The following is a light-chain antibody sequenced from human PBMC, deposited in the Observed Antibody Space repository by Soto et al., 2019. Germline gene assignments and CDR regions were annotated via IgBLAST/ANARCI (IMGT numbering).Light chain of an antibody. CDR2: AAS. J-gene: IGKJ4*01. Sequence: IQLTQSPSSLSASVGDRVTITFRASQGISSYLVWYQQKPGKAPKLLIYAASTLQGGVPSRFSGSGSGTDFTLTISSLQPEDFATYYCQHLNGYPQTFGGGTKV. CDR1: QGISSY. V-gene: IGKV1-9*01. CDR3: QHLNGYPQT.